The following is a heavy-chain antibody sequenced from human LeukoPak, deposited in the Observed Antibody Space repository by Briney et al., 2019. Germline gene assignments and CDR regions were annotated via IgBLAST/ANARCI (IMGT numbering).Heavy chain of an antibody. Sequence: GGSLRLSCAASGFTFSSYSMNWVRQAPGKGLEWVSSISSSSGYIYYADSVKGRFTISRDNAKNSLYLQMNSLRAEDTAVYYCARDLGIAVAGTVLGFDYWGQGTLVTVSS. D-gene: IGHD6-19*01. J-gene: IGHJ4*02. CDR3: ARDLGIAVAGTVLGFDY. CDR1: GFTFSSYS. V-gene: IGHV3-21*01. CDR2: ISSSSGYI.